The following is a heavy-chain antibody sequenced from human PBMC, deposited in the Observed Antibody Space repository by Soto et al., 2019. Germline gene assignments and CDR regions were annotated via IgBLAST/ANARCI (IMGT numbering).Heavy chain of an antibody. D-gene: IGHD6-6*01. CDR1: GGAISSYY. Sequence: SETLSLTCTVSGGAISSYYWSWIRQHPGKGLEWIGYIYYSGSTNYNPSLKSRVTISVDTSKNQFSLKLSSVTAADTAVYYCASSSSSASWFDPWGQGTLVTVSS. CDR2: IYYSGST. J-gene: IGHJ5*02. CDR3: ASSSSSASWFDP. V-gene: IGHV4-59*12.